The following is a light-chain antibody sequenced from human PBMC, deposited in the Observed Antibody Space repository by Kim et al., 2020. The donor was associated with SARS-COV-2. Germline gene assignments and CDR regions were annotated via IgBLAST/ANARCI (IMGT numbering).Light chain of an antibody. Sequence: QPASSSCRSSQSRVHRDGNTYLSWLQQRPGQPPRLLIYEVSNRESGVPDRFSGSGAGTDFTLKISRVEAEDVGVYYCMQATQFPCSFGQGTKLEI. V-gene: IGKV2-24*01. CDR3: MQATQFPCS. CDR1: QSRVHRDGNTY. J-gene: IGKJ2*04. CDR2: EVS.